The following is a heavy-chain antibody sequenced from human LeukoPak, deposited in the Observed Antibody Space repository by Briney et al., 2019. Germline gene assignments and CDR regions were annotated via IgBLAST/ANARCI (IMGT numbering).Heavy chain of an antibody. CDR3: ARQLYYYDSSGYYWFDY. V-gene: IGHV4-34*01. D-gene: IGHD3-22*01. Sequence: PSETLSLTCAVYGGSFSGYYWSWIRQPPGKGLEWIGEINHSGGTNYNPSLKSRVTISVDTSKNQFSLKLSSVTAADTAVYYCARQLYYYDSSGYYWFDYWGQGTLVTVSS. CDR1: GGSFSGYY. J-gene: IGHJ4*02. CDR2: INHSGGT.